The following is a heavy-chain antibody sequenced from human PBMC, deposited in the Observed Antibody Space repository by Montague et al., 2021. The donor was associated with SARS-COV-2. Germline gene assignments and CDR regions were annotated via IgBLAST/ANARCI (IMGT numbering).Heavy chain of an antibody. CDR1: GGSISSTSYY. D-gene: IGHD5-24*01. Sequence: ETLSLTCTVSGGSISSTSYYWGWIRQPPGKGLEWVSFISGSGGSAYYADSVKGRFTISRDNSENTVYLQMTSLRAEDMVMYYCAKERWQQLSFDSWGQGTLVTVSS. V-gene: IGHV3-23*01. J-gene: IGHJ4*02. CDR3: AKERWQQLSFDS. CDR2: ISGSGGSA.